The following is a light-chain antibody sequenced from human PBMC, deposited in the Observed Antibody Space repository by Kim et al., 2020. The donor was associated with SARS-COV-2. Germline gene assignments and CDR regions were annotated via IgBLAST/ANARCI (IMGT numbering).Light chain of an antibody. Sequence: EMVLTQSPGTLSLSPGEGATLSCRASQSVSSSSLAWYQQKSGQAPRLLIYGASSRATGIPDRFSGSGSGTDFTLTISRLEPEDFAVYYCQQYGSSPRTFGQGTKVDIK. CDR2: GAS. CDR3: QQYGSSPRT. V-gene: IGKV3-20*01. CDR1: QSVSSSS. J-gene: IGKJ1*01.